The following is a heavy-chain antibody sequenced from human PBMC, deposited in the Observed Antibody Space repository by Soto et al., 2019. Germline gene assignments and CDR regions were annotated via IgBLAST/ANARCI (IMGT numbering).Heavy chain of an antibody. CDR3: ARRYGYSFDY. V-gene: IGHV4-39*07. CDR1: GGSISSSSYY. D-gene: IGHD5-18*01. CDR2: IYYSGST. Sequence: SETLCLTCTVSGGSISSSSYYWGWIRQPPGKGLEWIGSIYYSGSTNYNPSLKSRVTISVDTSKNQLSLKLSSVTAADTAVYYCARRYGYSFDYWGQGTLVTVSS. J-gene: IGHJ4*02.